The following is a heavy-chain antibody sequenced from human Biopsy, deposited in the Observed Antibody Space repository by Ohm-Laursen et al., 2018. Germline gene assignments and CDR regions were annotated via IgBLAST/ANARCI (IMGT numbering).Heavy chain of an antibody. CDR2: FAPENGKT. V-gene: IGHV1-24*01. CDR3: AADINVWNVNY. J-gene: IGHJ4*02. CDR1: GYPLTELS. Sequence: SVKVSCKVSGYPLTELSMHWVRQAPGKGLEWMGGFAPENGKTVYTQNFQARVSMTEDTSTDTAYMELRSLRSEDTAVYYCAADINVWNVNYWGQGTQVTVSS. D-gene: IGHD1-1*01.